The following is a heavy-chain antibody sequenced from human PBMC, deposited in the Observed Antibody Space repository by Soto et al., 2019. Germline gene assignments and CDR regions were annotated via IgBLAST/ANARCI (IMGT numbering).Heavy chain of an antibody. V-gene: IGHV3-64D*06. CDR1: GLTFSHYS. CDR3: AAIWTAYDY. CDR2: VNNNGGST. D-gene: IGHD1-1*01. J-gene: IGHJ4*02. Sequence: EVQLVESGGGLVQPGGSLRLSCSASGLTFSHYSMHWLRQAPGKGLQYISAVNNNGGSTYYADSVKGRFTISRDNSKTTLYLQMSSLRTDDTAVYYCAAIWTAYDYWGQGTLVTVSS.